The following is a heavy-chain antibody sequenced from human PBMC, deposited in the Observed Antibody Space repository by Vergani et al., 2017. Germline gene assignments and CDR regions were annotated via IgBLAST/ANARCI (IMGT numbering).Heavy chain of an antibody. Sequence: QVQLQESGPGLVKPSETLSLTCTVSGGSVSSGSYYWSWIRQPPGKGLEWIGYIYYSGSTNYNPSLKSRVTISVDTSKNQFSLKLSSVTAADTAVYYCARVRKELLGXIDYWGQGTLVTVSS. CDR3: ARVRKELLGXIDY. V-gene: IGHV4-61*01. CDR2: IYYSGST. J-gene: IGHJ4*02. CDR1: GGSVSSGSYY. D-gene: IGHD1-26*01.